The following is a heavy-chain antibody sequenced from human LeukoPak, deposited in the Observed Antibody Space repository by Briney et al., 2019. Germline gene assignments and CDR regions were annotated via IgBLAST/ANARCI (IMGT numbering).Heavy chain of an antibody. D-gene: IGHD1-26*01. CDR3: AKKEGVGGPFDY. V-gene: IGHV3-23*01. CDR1: GFSFSSYA. Sequence: GGSLRLACAASGFSFSSYAMSWVRQAPGKGLEWVSAISGSGGSTYYADSVKGRFTISRDNSKNTLYLQMNSLRAEDTAVYYCAKKEGVGGPFDYWGQGTLVTVSS. J-gene: IGHJ4*02. CDR2: ISGSGGST.